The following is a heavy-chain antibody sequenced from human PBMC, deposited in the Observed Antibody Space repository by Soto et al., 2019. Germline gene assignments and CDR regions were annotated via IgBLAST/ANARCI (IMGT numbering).Heavy chain of an antibody. CDR2: IIPIFGTA. CDR1: GYTLTELS. J-gene: IGHJ6*02. CDR3: ARGVTIFGVEPYYYYYGMDV. D-gene: IGHD3-3*01. Sequence: GASVKVSCKVSGYTLTELSMHWVRQAPGKGLEWMGGIIPIFGTANYAQKFQGRVTITADESTSTAYMELSSLRSEDTAVYYCARGVTIFGVEPYYYYYGMDVWAQRTTVPVSS. V-gene: IGHV1-69*13.